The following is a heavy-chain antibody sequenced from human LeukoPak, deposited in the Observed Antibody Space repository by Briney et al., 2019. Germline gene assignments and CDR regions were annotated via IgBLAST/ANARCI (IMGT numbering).Heavy chain of an antibody. CDR3: ARELNSRFFDY. Sequence: GSSVKVSCKASGGTFSSYGLSWVRQAPGQGLEWMGGIIPIFGTVNYAQKFKGRVTITADKSTSTAYMELSSLRCEDTAVYYCARELNSRFFDYWGQGTLVTVSS. D-gene: IGHD2/OR15-2a*01. CDR2: IIPIFGTV. V-gene: IGHV1-69*06. CDR1: GGTFSSYG. J-gene: IGHJ4*02.